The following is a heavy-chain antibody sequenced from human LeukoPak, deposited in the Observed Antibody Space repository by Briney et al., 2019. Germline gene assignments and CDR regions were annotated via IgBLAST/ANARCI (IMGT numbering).Heavy chain of an antibody. V-gene: IGHV3-33*08. CDR1: GFTFSDSG. J-gene: IGHJ6*02. Sequence: GTSLRLSCAASGFTFSDSGMHWVRQAPGKGLEWVAVIWYDGSNKYYADSVKGRFTISRDNSKNTLYLQMNSLRAEDTAVYYCARARHHSSGWYDHYYYYYGTDVWGQGTTVTVSS. D-gene: IGHD6-19*01. CDR3: ARARHHSSGWYDHYYYYYGTDV. CDR2: IWYDGSNK.